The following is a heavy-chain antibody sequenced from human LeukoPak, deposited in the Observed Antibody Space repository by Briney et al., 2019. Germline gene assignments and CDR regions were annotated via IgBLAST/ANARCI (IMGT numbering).Heavy chain of an antibody. J-gene: IGHJ4*02. CDR3: AREPLLGYCSGGSCRDY. CDR2: IYSAGST. Sequence: PGGSLRPSCAASGFIVSSNYMSWVRQAPGKGLEWVSVIYSAGSTYYADSVKGRFTISRDNSKNTLYLQMNSLRVEDTAVYYCAREPLLGYCSGGSCRDYWGQGTLLTLSS. V-gene: IGHV3-53*01. CDR1: GFIVSSNY. D-gene: IGHD2-15*01.